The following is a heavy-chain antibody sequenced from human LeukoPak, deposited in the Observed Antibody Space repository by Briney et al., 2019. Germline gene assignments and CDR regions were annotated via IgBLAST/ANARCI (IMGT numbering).Heavy chain of an antibody. V-gene: IGHV4-34*01. Sequence: SETLSLTCAVYGGSFSGYYWSWIRQPPGKGLEWIGEINHSGSTNYNPSLKSRVTISVDTSKNQFSLKLSSVTAADTAVYYCARVVGYKSYDILTGYYREYNWFDPWGQGTLVTVSS. J-gene: IGHJ5*02. CDR2: INHSGST. CDR1: GGSFSGYY. CDR3: ARVVGYKSYDILTGYYREYNWFDP. D-gene: IGHD3-9*01.